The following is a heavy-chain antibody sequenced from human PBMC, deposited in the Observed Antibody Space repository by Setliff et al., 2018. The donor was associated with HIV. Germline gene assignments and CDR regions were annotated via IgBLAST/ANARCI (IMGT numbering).Heavy chain of an antibody. CDR3: ARGRQGGRYCSGVSCRGGYYYYYMDV. D-gene: IGHD2-15*01. CDR1: GFTFSTYW. J-gene: IGHJ6*03. Sequence: GESLKISCAASGFTFSTYWMSWVRQAPGKGLAWVANIKQDGSEKYYVDSVKGRFTISRDNAKSSLYLQMNSLRAEDTAVYYCARGRQGGRYCSGVSCRGGYYYYYMDVWGKGTTVTAP. CDR2: IKQDGSEK. V-gene: IGHV3-7*03.